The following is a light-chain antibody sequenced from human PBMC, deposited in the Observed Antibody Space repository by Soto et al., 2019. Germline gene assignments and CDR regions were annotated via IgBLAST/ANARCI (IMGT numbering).Light chain of an antibody. CDR3: QQYNDYSAT. J-gene: IGKJ1*01. CDR2: DVS. Sequence: DIEMVQSPSALSASVGDTVTITCRASQKSSPWLAWYQQKPGQAPKLLMYDVSSLKRGVPSRFSGSGSGTEFTLTISSLQPYDFATYYCQQYNDYSATFGQGTKVDIX. CDR1: QKSSPW. V-gene: IGKV1-5*01.